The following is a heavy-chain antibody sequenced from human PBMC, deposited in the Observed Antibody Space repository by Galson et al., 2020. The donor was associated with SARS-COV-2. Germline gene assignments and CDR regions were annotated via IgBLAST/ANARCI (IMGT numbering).Heavy chain of an antibody. J-gene: IGHJ6*02. Sequence: SETLSLTCTVSGGSISSSSYYWGWIRQPPGKGLEWIGSIYYSGSTYYNPSLKSRVTISVDTSKNQFSLKLSSVTAADTAVYYCAGEITMVRGVIKAYYSYGMDVWGQGTTVPVSS. CDR2: IYYSGST. V-gene: IGHV4-39*02. D-gene: IGHD3-10*01. CDR1: GGSISSSSYY. CDR3: AGEITMVRGVIKAYYSYGMDV.